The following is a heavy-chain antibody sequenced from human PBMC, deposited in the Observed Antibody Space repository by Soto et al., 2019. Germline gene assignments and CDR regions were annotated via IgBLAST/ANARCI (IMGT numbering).Heavy chain of an antibody. CDR3: ARLPAVSYYYYYMDV. V-gene: IGHV1-18*01. J-gene: IGHJ6*03. Sequence: ASVKVSCKASGYTFTSYGISWVRQAPGQGLEWMGWISAYNGNTNYAQKLQGRVTMTTDTSTSTAYMELRSLRSDDTAVYYCARLPAVSYYYYYMDVWGKGTTVTVSS. CDR1: GYTFTSYG. D-gene: IGHD2-2*01. CDR2: ISAYNGNT.